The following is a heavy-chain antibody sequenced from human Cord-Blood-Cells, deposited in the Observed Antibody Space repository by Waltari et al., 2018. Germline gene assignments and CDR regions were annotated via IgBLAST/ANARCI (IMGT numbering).Heavy chain of an antibody. D-gene: IGHD2-2*01. CDR3: ARAPAKDPISWYFDL. V-gene: IGHV1-69*01. CDR1: GGTFSSYA. J-gene: IGHJ2*01. Sequence: QVQLVQSGAEVKKPGSSVKVSCKASGGTFSSYAISWVRQAPGQGLEWMGGMIPIFGTANYAQKFEGRVPINADESTGTAYMELSSLRSEDTAVYYCARAPAKDPISWYFDLWGRGTLVTVSS. CDR2: MIPIFGTA.